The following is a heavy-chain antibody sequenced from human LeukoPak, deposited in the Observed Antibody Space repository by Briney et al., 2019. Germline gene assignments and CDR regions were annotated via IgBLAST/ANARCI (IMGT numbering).Heavy chain of an antibody. V-gene: IGHV4-34*01. CDR1: GGSFSGYY. Sequence: SETLSLTCAVYGGSFSGYYWSWTRQPPGKGLEWIGEINHSGSTNYNPSLKSRVTISVDKSKNQFSLKLSSVTAADTAVYYCARSGRYYSYYFDYWGQGTLVTVSS. CDR3: ARSGRYYSYYFDY. D-gene: IGHD3-10*01. J-gene: IGHJ4*02. CDR2: INHSGST.